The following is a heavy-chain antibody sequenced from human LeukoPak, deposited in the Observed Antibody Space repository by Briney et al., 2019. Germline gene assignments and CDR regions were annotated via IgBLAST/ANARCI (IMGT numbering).Heavy chain of an antibody. V-gene: IGHV3-74*01. J-gene: IGHJ5*02. D-gene: IGHD6-13*01. CDR2: INSDERST. CDR1: GFTFSSYW. CDR3: ARGPILDAIAAAGTSWFDP. Sequence: GGSLRLSCAASGFTFSSYWMHWVRHTPGEGLVWVSRINSDERSTGYADFVKGRFTISRDNAKNTLYLQMNSLRAEDTAVYYCARGPILDAIAAAGTSWFDPWGQGTLVTVSS.